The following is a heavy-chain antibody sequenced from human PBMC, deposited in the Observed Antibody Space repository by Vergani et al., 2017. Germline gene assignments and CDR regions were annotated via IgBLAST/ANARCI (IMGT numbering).Heavy chain of an antibody. J-gene: IGHJ6*02. D-gene: IGHD2-2*01. V-gene: IGHV3-73*01. CDR1: GFTFSGSA. CDR2: IRSKANSYAT. CDR3: TRQWGYCSSTSCYKTPYYYYGMDV. Sequence: EVQLVESGGGLVQPGGSLKLSCAASGFTFSGSAMHWVRQASGKGLEWVGRIRSKANSYATAYAASVKGRFTISRDDSKNTAYLQMNSLKTEDTAVYYCTRQWGYCSSTSCYKTPYYYYGMDVWGQGP.